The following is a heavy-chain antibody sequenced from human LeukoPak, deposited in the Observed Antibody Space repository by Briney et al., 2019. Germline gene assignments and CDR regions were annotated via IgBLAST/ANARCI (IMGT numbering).Heavy chain of an antibody. CDR1: GGSLSSYY. D-gene: IGHD5-18*01. J-gene: IGHJ4*02. Sequence: SETLSLTCTVSGGSLSSYYWSWIRQPAGKGLEWIGRIHTSGSTNYNPSLKSRVTIPVDTSKNQFSLKLRSVTAADTAVYYCAREIGGYTYGYVPREVSYYFDYWGQGTLVTVSS. CDR2: IHTSGST. V-gene: IGHV4-4*07. CDR3: AREIGGYTYGYVPREVSYYFDY.